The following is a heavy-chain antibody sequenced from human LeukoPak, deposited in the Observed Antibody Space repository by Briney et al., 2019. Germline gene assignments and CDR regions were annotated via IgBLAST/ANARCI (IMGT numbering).Heavy chain of an antibody. Sequence: ASVKVSCKASGYTSTSYYINWVRQATGQGLEWMGWMNPNSGDRGYAQKFQGRVSITSDTSISTAYMELSSLRSDDTAVYFCARTTSFTASGYDYWGQGTLVTVSS. CDR3: ARTTSFTASGYDY. V-gene: IGHV1-8*01. J-gene: IGHJ4*02. CDR2: MNPNSGDR. CDR1: GYTSTSYY. D-gene: IGHD6-25*01.